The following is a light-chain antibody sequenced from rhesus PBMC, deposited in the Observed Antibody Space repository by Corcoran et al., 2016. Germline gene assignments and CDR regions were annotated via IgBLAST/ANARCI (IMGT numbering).Light chain of an antibody. V-gene: IGKV1-22*01. CDR3: QQYSSRIT. J-gene: IGKJ4*01. Sequence: DIQMTQSPSSLSASVGDTVTITCRASQGISSWLAWYQQTPGKAPNFLIYKASSLQTGVPSRFSGSGYGTELPLTISSLQSEDFATYYCQQYSSRITFGGGTKVELK. CDR1: QGISSW. CDR2: KAS.